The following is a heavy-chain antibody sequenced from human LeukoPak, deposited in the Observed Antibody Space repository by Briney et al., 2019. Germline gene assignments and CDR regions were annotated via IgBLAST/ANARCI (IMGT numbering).Heavy chain of an antibody. V-gene: IGHV3-9*01. CDR1: GFTFDDYA. CDR3: AKDVGRGGVYYYYGMDV. CDR2: ISWNSGSI. D-gene: IGHD1-26*01. Sequence: AGGSLRLPCAASGFTFDDYAMHWVRQAPGKGLEWVSGISWNSGSIGYADSVKGRFTISRDNAKNSLYLQMNSLRAEDTALYYCAKDVGRGGVYYYYGMDVWGQGTTVTVSS. J-gene: IGHJ6*02.